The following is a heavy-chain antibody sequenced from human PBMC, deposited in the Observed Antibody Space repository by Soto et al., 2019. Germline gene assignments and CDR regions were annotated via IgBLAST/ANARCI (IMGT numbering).Heavy chain of an antibody. CDR3: ARDVPPGLGGAWYVAFDI. CDR1: GFTISGYW. J-gene: IGHJ3*02. Sequence: GGSLRLSCAASGFTISGYWMTWVRQAPGKGLEWVANIKQDGSETYYVDSVKGRFTISRDNAKQSLYLQMSSLRAEDTAFYYCARDVPPGLGGAWYVAFDIGGKGILVTVS. CDR2: IKQDGSET. D-gene: IGHD6-19*01. V-gene: IGHV3-7*05.